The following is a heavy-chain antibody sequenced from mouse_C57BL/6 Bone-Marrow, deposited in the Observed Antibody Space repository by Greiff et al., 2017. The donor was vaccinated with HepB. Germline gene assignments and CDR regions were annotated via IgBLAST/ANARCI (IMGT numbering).Heavy chain of an antibody. V-gene: IGHV1-4*01. CDR3: ARLDRVYDVGDY. Sequence: QVQLQQSGAELARPGASVKMSCKASGYTFTSYTMHWVKQRPGQGLEWIGYISPSSGYTKYNQKFKDKATLTADKSSSTAYMQLSSLTSEDSAVYYCARLDRVYDVGDYWGQGTLVTVSA. D-gene: IGHD2-12*01. J-gene: IGHJ3*01. CDR2: ISPSSGYT. CDR1: GYTFTSYT.